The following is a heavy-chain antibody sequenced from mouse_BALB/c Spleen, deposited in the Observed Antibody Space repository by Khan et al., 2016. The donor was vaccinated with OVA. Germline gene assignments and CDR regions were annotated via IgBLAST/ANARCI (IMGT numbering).Heavy chain of an antibody. CDR3: ARGNYPFVY. CDR2: ISYSGST. D-gene: IGHD2-1*01. Sequence: MQLEESGPSLVKPSQTLSLTCSVTGDSITNGYSNWIRKFPGNKLEYMGYISYSGSTYYNPSLKSRISITRDTSKNQYHLQLNSVTTEDTATYYCARGNYPFVYWGQGTLVTVSA. CDR1: GDSITNGY. J-gene: IGHJ3*01. V-gene: IGHV3-8*02.